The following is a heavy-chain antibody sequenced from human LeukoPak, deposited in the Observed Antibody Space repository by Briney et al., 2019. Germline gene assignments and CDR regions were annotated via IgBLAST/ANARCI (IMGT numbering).Heavy chain of an antibody. V-gene: IGHV4-59*08. J-gene: IGHJ4*02. Sequence: SETLSLTCTVSGGSISSFYWSWIRQPPGKGLEWIGYIYYSGSTNYNPSLKSRVTISVDTSKNQFSLKLSSVTAADTAVYYCARLGLWFGELGQGYYFDYWGQGTLVTVSS. CDR3: ARLGLWFGELGQGYYFDY. CDR1: GGSISSFY. D-gene: IGHD3-10*01. CDR2: IYYSGST.